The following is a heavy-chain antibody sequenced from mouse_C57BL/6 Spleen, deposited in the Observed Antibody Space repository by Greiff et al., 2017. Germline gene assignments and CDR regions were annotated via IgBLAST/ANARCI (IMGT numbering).Heavy chain of an antibody. Sequence: QQPGRGLERIGRIDPNSGGTKYNEKFKSKATLTVDKPSSTAYMQLSSLTSEDSAVYYCARYYYGSSYWYFDVWGTGTTVTVSS. CDR3: ARYYYGSSYWYFDV. D-gene: IGHD1-1*01. CDR2: IDPNSGGT. J-gene: IGHJ1*03. V-gene: IGHV1-72*01.